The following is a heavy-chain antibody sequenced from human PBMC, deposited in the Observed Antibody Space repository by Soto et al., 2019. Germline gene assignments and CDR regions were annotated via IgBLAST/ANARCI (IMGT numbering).Heavy chain of an antibody. CDR1: GGSISSYY. CDR2: LYYSGSN. J-gene: IGHJ3*01. D-gene: IGHD2-15*01. V-gene: IGHV4-59*01. Sequence: QVQLQESGPGLAKPSETLSLTCTVSGGSISSYYWNWIRQSRGMGLEWLGYLYYSGSNQDNPSLKSRVTISLDTSKNQFCLNLRSVTAADTAVYYCARGTVLVVAANKYTDAFDFWGQGTMVTVSS. CDR3: ARGTVLVVAANKYTDAFDF.